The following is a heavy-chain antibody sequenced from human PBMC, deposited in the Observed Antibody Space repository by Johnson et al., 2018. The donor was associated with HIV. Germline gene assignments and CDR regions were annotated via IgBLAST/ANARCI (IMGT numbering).Heavy chain of an antibody. CDR1: GLSFSNYD. CDR3: ARSAYYYDNSGHRGDVFDI. D-gene: IGHD3-22*01. Sequence: QVQLVESGGGVVQPGKSLRLSCGASGLSFSNYDMHWVRQAPGKGLQWVADISYDGTNKHYGDYLKGRFTVSRDNSNDTLYLQMNSLRAEDTAVYYCARSAYYYDNSGHRGDVFDIWGQGTMVTVSS. J-gene: IGHJ3*02. CDR2: ISYDGTNK. V-gene: IGHV3-30*03.